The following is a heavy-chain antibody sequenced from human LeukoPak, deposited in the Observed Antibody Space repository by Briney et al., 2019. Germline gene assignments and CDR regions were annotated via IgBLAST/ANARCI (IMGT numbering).Heavy chain of an antibody. CDR3: ARLYFGESFYDY. CDR2: IFSDDEK. J-gene: IGHJ4*01. D-gene: IGHD3-10*01. V-gene: IGHV2-26*01. Sequence: ESGXXLLNPTETLTLTCTVSGLSLNNARVGISWIRRPPGKALEWLTHIFSDDEKSYSPSLKNRLTISKDTSKSQVVLSMTNMDPVDTGTYFCARLYFGESFYDYWGHGTLVSVSS. CDR1: GLSLNNARVG.